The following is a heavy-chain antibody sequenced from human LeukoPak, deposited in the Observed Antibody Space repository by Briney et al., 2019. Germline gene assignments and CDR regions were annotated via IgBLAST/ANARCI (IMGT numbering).Heavy chain of an antibody. Sequence: ASVKVSCKASGYTFTSYAMHWVRQAPGQRLEWMGWINAGNGNTKYSQKFQGRVTITRDTSASTAYMELSSLRSEDTAVYYCAGGGTKVPTTGEWGQGTLVTVSS. J-gene: IGHJ4*01. D-gene: IGHD2-8*01. CDR1: GYTFTSYA. V-gene: IGHV1-3*01. CDR2: INAGNGNT. CDR3: AGGGTKVPTTGE.